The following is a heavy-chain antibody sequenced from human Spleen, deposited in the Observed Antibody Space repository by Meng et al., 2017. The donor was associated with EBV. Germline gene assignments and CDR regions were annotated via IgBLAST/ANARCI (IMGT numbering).Heavy chain of an antibody. V-gene: IGHV1-3*01. CDR1: GYSFMSYA. Sequence: VQLVKSGVEVKKPGASVKISCKASGYSFMSYAMYWVRQAPGQRLEWMGWISGGNGDIRYSQKFQGRVTITRDTSATTDYMEVTNLTLEDTAVYYCARQPSDGSHWGQGTLVTVSS. CDR3: ARQPSDGSH. CDR2: ISGGNGDI. J-gene: IGHJ4*02. D-gene: IGHD3-10*01.